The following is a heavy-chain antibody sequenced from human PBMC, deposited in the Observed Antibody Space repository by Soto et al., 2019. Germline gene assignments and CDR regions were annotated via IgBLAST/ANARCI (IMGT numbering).Heavy chain of an antibody. D-gene: IGHD2-15*01. J-gene: IGHJ4*02. Sequence: QVQLVESGGGVVQPGRSLRLSCAASGFTFSSYGMHWVRQAPGKGLEWVAVIWYDGSNKYYADSVKGRFTISRDNPKNTLYLQMNSLRAEDTAVYYCARDFEVVAATLPDYWGQGTLVTVSS. CDR1: GFTFSSYG. V-gene: IGHV3-33*01. CDR3: ARDFEVVAATLPDY. CDR2: IWYDGSNK.